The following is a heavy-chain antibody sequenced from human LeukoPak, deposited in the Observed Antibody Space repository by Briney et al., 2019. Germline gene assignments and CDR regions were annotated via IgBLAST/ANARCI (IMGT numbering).Heavy chain of an antibody. CDR1: GFTFSSYG. Sequence: GGSLRLSCAASGFTFSSYGMHWVRQAPGKGLEWVAFIRYDGSNKYYADSVKGRFTISRDNSKNTLYLQMNSLRAEDTALYYCAREGHYDILTGYSPVEYYFYYMDVWGKGTTVTVSS. CDR2: IRYDGSNK. CDR3: AREGHYDILTGYSPVEYYFYYMDV. D-gene: IGHD3-9*01. V-gene: IGHV3-30*02. J-gene: IGHJ6*03.